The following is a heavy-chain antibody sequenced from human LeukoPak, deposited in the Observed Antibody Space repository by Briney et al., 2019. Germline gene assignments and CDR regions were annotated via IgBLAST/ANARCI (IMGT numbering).Heavy chain of an antibody. V-gene: IGHV3-23*01. CDR1: GFSFNSYA. CDR3: AKGGETYYNHYSMDV. J-gene: IGHJ6*03. Sequence: GGSLRLSCAASGFSFNSYAMTWVRQAPGKGAEWVSAISGGGSSTYYADSVKGRVTISRDNSNSTLYLQMNSLRAEDTAVYYCAKGGETYYNHYSMDVWGKGTTVTVSS. D-gene: IGHD3-16*01. CDR2: ISGGGSST.